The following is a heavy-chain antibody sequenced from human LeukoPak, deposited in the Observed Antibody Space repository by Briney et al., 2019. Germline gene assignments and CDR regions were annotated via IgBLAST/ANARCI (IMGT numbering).Heavy chain of an antibody. CDR2: INPSGGRT. V-gene: IGHV1-46*01. J-gene: IGHJ4*02. D-gene: IGHD2-8*01. CDR3: ARQGSCSNAIGMGY. CDR1: GYTFANYY. Sequence: ASVKVSCKASGYTFANYYMHWVRQAPGQGLEWMGMINPSGGRTTYAQKLQGRVTMTRDTSTSTLYMELSSLRSEDTAVYYCARQGSCSNAIGMGYWGQGTLVTVSS.